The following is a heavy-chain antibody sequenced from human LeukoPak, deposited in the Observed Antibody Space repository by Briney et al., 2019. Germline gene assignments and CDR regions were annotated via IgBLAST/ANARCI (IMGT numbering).Heavy chain of an antibody. V-gene: IGHV3-30*02. CDR1: GFTFSSYA. CDR3: AKESSMLRGPLVIYYFDF. CDR2: IRSDGSNK. D-gene: IGHD3-10*01. Sequence: PGGSLRLSCAASGFTFSSYAMHWVRQAPGKGLEWVAFIRSDGSNKSYADSVKGRFTISRDNSKNTLYLQMNSLRAEDTAIYYCAKESSMLRGPLVIYYFDFWGQGTLVTVSS. J-gene: IGHJ4*02.